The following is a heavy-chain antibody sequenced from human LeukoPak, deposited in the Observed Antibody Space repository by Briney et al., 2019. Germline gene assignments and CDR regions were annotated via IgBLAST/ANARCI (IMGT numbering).Heavy chain of an antibody. V-gene: IGHV4-34*01. CDR1: GGSFSGYY. CDR2: INHSGST. CDR3: AKERGCSFGSCARIPDY. D-gene: IGHD2-15*01. Sequence: SETLSLTCAVYGGSFSGYYWSWIRQPPGKGLEWIGEINHSGSTNYNPSLKSRVTISVDTSKNQFSLKLSSVTAADTAVYFCAKERGCSFGSCARIPDYWGQGTLVTVSS. J-gene: IGHJ4*02.